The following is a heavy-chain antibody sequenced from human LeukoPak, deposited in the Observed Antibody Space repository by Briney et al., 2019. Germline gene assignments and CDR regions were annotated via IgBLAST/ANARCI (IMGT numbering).Heavy chain of an antibody. CDR2: ISGSGGST. CDR3: AKSQGIRGYYFDY. V-gene: IGHV3-23*01. D-gene: IGHD5-18*01. Sequence: GGSLRLSCVVPGFTVSNNYMSWVRQAPGKGLEWVSAISGSGGSTYYADSVKGRFTISRDNSKNTLYLQMNSLRAEDTAVYYCAKSQGIRGYYFDYWGQGTLVTVSS. CDR1: GFTVSNNY. J-gene: IGHJ4*02.